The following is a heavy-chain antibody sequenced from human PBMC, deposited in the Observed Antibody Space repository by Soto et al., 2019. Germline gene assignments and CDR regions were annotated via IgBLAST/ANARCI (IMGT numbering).Heavy chain of an antibody. V-gene: IGHV1-8*01. D-gene: IGHD1-26*01. CDR1: GYTFTSYD. J-gene: IGHJ6*03. CDR3: TRGYTTNYYYYYMDV. Sequence: ASVKVSCKASGYTFTSYDINWVRQATGQGLEWMGWMNPNSGNTGYAQKFQGRVTMTRDTSVSTAYMELSSLRSEDTAVYYCTRGYTTNYYYYYMDVWGKGTTVTVS. CDR2: MNPNSGNT.